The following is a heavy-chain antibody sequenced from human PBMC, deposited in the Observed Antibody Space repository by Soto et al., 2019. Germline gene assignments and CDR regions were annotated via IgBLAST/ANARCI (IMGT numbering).Heavy chain of an antibody. D-gene: IGHD6-13*01. V-gene: IGHV3-7*03. CDR2: IKQDGSEK. CDR3: ARVYCSSWYWVFDY. J-gene: IGHJ4*02. CDR1: GFTFSSYW. Sequence: GGSLRLSXAASGFTFSSYWMSWVRQAPGKGLEWVANIKQDGSEKYYVDSVKGRFTISRDNAKNSLYLQMNSLRAEDTAVYYCARVYCSSWYWVFDYWGQGTLVTVS.